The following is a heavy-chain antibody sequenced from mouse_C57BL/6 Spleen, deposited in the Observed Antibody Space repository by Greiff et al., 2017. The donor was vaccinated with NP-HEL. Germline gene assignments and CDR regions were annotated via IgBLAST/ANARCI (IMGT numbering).Heavy chain of an antibody. D-gene: IGHD2-3*01. CDR3: ASKMVDY. CDR1: GYTFTSYW. CDR2: IDPSDSYT. Sequence: VQLQQPGAELVKPGASVKLSCKASGYTFTSYWMQWVKQRPGQGLEWIGEIDPSDSYTNYNQKFKGKATLTVDTSSSTAYMQLSSLTSEDSAVYYCASKMVDYWGQGTSVTVSS. V-gene: IGHV1-50*01. J-gene: IGHJ4*01.